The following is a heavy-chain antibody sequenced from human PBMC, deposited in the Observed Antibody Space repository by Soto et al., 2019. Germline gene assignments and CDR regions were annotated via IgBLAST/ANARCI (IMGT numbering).Heavy chain of an antibody. Sequence: PGASLRLSFASSGFTVSSNYMSWVRQAPGKGLEWVSVIYSGGSTYYADSVKGRFTISRDNSKNTLYLQMNSLRAEDTAVYYCARDELGGHDPYGTDGWGQGT. D-gene: IGHD1-26*01. J-gene: IGHJ6*02. CDR1: GFTVSSNY. CDR3: ARDELGGHDPYGTDG. V-gene: IGHV3-66*01. CDR2: IYSGGST.